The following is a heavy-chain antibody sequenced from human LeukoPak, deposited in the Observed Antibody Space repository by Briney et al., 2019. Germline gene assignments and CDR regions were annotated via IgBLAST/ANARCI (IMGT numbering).Heavy chain of an antibody. CDR3: AKGFYDFVTPDY. CDR1: GFTFSSYG. Sequence: PGGSLRLSCAASGFTFSSYGMHWVRQAPGKGLEWVAVISYDGSNKYYADSVKGRFTISRDNSKNTLYLQMNSLRAEDTAVYYCAKGFYDFVTPDYWGQGTLVTVSS. V-gene: IGHV3-30*18. D-gene: IGHD3-3*01. J-gene: IGHJ4*02. CDR2: ISYDGSNK.